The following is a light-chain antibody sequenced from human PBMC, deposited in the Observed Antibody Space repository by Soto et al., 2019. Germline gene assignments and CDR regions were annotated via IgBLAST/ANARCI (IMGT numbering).Light chain of an antibody. Sequence: EIVMTQSPATLSVSPGERATLSCRASQSVSSNLAWYQQKPGQAPRLLIYGASTRATGIPARFRGSRSGTECTLTISSLQSEDFALYYCQQYKNWPPYTFGQGTKLEIK. CDR3: QQYKNWPPYT. J-gene: IGKJ2*01. CDR2: GAS. V-gene: IGKV3-15*01. CDR1: QSVSSN.